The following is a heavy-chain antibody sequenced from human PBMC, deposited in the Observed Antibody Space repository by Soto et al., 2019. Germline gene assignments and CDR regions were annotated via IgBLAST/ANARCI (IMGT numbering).Heavy chain of an antibody. CDR2: IDPSDSYT. CDR1: LYSFTSYW. D-gene: IGHD2-15*01. CDR3: ARQFISSSFEV. J-gene: IGHJ6*02. Sequence: PLKISCNGSLYSFTSYWITWVRQMPGKGLEWMGSIDPSDSYTNYSPSFQGHVTISVDKSISTAYLQWSSLKASDTAMYYCARQFISSSFEVWGQGTTVTVSS. V-gene: IGHV5-10-1*01.